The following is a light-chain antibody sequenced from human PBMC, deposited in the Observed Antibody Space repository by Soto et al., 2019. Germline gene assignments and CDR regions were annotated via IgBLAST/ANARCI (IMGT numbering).Light chain of an antibody. CDR3: EQYMSWPQT. V-gene: IGKV3-15*01. Sequence: EVVMTQSPATLSVSPGERATLSCRASQSVDSALAWYQQKPGRAPNLLIYAASTRVAGIPARFSGSGSGTEFTLTIDSLQSEDSAVYYCEQYMSWPQTFGQGTKLEIK. J-gene: IGKJ2*01. CDR2: AAS. CDR1: QSVDSA.